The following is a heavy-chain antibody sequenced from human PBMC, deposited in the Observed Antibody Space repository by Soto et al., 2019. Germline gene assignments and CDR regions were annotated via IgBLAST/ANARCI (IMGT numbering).Heavy chain of an antibody. CDR3: ARVVVPTTATTSNWFDP. V-gene: IGHV1-46*01. D-gene: IGHD4-17*01. CDR2: INPSGGST. CDR1: GYTFTTYY. J-gene: IGHJ5*02. Sequence: SVKVSCKASGYTFTTYYLHWVRQAPGQGLEWMGIINPSGGSTNYAQRFQGRVTMTSDTSTSTVYMELSSLRADDTAVYYCARVVVPTTATTSNWFDPWGQGTLVTVSS.